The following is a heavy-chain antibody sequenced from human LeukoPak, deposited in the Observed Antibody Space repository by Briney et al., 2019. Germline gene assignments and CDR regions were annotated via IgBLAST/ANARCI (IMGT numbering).Heavy chain of an antibody. CDR1: GFTFSSYA. CDR3: AKDGALGTYYYYYGMDV. V-gene: IGHV3-23*01. J-gene: IGHJ6*02. CDR2: ISGSGGST. Sequence: GGSLRLSCAASGFTFSSYAMSWVRQAPGKGVEWVSAISGSGGSTYYADSVTGRFTISRDNSKNTLYLQMNSLRAEDTAVYYCAKDGALGTYYYYYGMDVWGQGTTVTVSS. D-gene: IGHD3-16*01.